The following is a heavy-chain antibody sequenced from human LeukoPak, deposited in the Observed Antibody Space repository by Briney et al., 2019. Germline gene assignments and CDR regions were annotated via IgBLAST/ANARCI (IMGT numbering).Heavy chain of an antibody. J-gene: IGHJ6*03. V-gene: IGHV3-7*01. CDR2: IKQDGSEK. CDR1: GFTFSSYW. Sequence: PGGSLRLSCAASGFTFSSYWMSWVRQAPGKGLEWVANIKQDGSEKYYVDSVKGRFTISRDNAKNSLYLQMNSLRAEDTAVYYCARADSQYYYDSSGYHNYYYYMDVWGKGTTVTVSS. CDR3: ARADSQYYYDSSGYHNYYYYMDV. D-gene: IGHD3-22*01.